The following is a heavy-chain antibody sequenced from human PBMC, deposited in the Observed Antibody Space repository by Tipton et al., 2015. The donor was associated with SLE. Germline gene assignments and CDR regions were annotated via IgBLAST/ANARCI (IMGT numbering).Heavy chain of an antibody. V-gene: IGHV4-34*01. J-gene: IGHJ6*03. D-gene: IGHD3-16*01. Sequence: TLSLTRVVSGYSISSGYYWSWIRQPPGKGLEWIGEINHSGSTNYNPSLKSRVTISLDTSKIQFSLNLNSVTAADTAVYYCARGVSGYYFYSYLDVWGKGTTVTISS. CDR2: INHSGST. CDR1: GYSISSGYY. CDR3: ARGVSGYYFYSYLDV.